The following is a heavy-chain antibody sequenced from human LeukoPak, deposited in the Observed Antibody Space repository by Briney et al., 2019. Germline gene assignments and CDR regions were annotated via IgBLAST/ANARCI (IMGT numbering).Heavy chain of an antibody. V-gene: IGHV4-61*01. Sequence: SETLSLTCTVSGGSVSSGSYYWSWIRQPPGKGLEWIGYIYYSGSTNYNPSLKSRVTISVDTSKNQFSLKLSSVTAADTAVYYCARELHYGGNSVSAFDYWGQGTVVTVSS. CDR3: ARELHYGGNSVSAFDY. J-gene: IGHJ4*02. D-gene: IGHD4-23*01. CDR1: GGSVSSGSYY. CDR2: IYYSGST.